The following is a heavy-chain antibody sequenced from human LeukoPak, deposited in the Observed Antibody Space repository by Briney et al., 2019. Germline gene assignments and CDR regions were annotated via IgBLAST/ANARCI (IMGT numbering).Heavy chain of an antibody. V-gene: IGHV3-73*01. D-gene: IGHD3-16*01. CDR3: TRRLRGSETGFDY. J-gene: IGHJ4*02. CDR1: GFTFSGSA. Sequence: GGSLRLSCVPSGFTFSGSAMHWVGQASGQGLEWVGRIRSNANSYATAYAGSVRVRFTIYRADSKNTSYLQINSLKPEATAGNYCTRRLRGSETGFDYWGQGTLVTVS. CDR2: IRSNANSYAT.